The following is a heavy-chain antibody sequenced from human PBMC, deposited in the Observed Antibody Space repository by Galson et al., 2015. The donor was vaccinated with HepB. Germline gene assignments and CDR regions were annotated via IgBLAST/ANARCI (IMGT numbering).Heavy chain of an antibody. CDR1: GFTFSNYV. CDR2: ISGSGGST. D-gene: IGHD3-22*01. J-gene: IGHJ4*02. CDR3: AKSIYFDSSGWDY. Sequence: SLRLSCAASGFTFSNYVMSWVRQAPGKGLEWVSDISGSGGSTDYADSARGRFTISRDNSKNTLYLQMNSLTAGDTAIYYCAKSIYFDSSGWDYWGQGTLVTVSS. V-gene: IGHV3-23*01.